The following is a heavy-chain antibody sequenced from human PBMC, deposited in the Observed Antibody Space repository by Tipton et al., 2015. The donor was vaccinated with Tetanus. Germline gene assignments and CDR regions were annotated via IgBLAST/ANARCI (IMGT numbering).Heavy chain of an antibody. Sequence: GSLRLSCAASGFTFSTYWMGWSRQAPGKGLEWVAKIKEDGSEKYYVDSVKGRSTISRDNAENSLFLQMNSLRVEDAAMYYCARESRSKIVGQWGQGALVTVSS. CDR3: ARESRSKIVGQ. CDR2: IKEDGSEK. CDR1: GFTFSTYW. J-gene: IGHJ4*02. V-gene: IGHV3-7*01. D-gene: IGHD2-21*01.